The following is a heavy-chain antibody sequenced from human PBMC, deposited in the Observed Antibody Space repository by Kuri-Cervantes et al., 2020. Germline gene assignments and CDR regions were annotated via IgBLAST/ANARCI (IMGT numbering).Heavy chain of an antibody. Sequence: GESLKISCAGSGFTFTYAWMSWVRQAPGKGLEWVANIKQDESEKYLVDSERGRFAISRDNAKNSLYLQMNSLRAEDTAVYYCARARGYCSGGSCFPPDYWGQGTLVTVSS. D-gene: IGHD2-15*01. CDR2: IKQDESEK. V-gene: IGHV3-7*01. CDR1: GFTFTYAW. J-gene: IGHJ4*02. CDR3: ARARGYCSGGSCFPPDY.